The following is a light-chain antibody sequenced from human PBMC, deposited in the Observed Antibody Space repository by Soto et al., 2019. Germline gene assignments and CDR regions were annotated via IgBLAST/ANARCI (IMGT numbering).Light chain of an antibody. CDR3: CSYAGXSTYV. Sequence: QSVLTQPASVSGAPGQSITISCTGTNSDVGSYNLVSWYQQHPGKAPKVMIYEVSKRPSGVPNRFSGSKSGNTASLTISGLQAEDETDYYCCSYAGXSTYVFGTGXKVTVL. CDR2: EVS. CDR1: NSDVGSYNL. V-gene: IGLV2-23*02. J-gene: IGLJ1*01.